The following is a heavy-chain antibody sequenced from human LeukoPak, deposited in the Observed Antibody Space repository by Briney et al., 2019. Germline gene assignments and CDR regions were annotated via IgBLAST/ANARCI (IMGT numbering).Heavy chain of an antibody. CDR2: IYTSGST. Sequence: PSETPSLTCTVSGGSISSYYRSWIRQPPGKGLEWIGYIYTSGSTNYNPSLKSRVTISVDTSKNQFSLKLSSVTAADTAVYYCARYCSSTSCPGGTNWFDPWGLGTLVTVSS. V-gene: IGHV4-4*09. CDR3: ARYCSSTSCPGGTNWFDP. J-gene: IGHJ5*02. CDR1: GGSISSYY. D-gene: IGHD2-2*01.